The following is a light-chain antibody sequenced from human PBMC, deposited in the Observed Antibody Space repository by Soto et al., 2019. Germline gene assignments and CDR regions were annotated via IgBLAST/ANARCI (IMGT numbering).Light chain of an antibody. Sequence: GTSSDVGSYNLVSWYQQHPGKAPKLMIYEVSKRPSGVSNRFSGSKSGNTASLTISGFQAEDETDYYCCSYAGSSTYVFGTGTKVTVL. V-gene: IGLV2-23*02. J-gene: IGLJ1*01. CDR3: CSYAGSSTYV. CDR2: EVS. CDR1: SSDVGSYNL.